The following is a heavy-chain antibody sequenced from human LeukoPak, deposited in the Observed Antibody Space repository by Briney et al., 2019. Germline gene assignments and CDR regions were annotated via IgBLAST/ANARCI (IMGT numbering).Heavy chain of an antibody. CDR3: ARDSSPTLRGSSGSSPILY. D-gene: IGHD6-19*01. CDR1: GFTFSSYW. CDR2: IKQDGSEK. V-gene: IGHV3-7*01. J-gene: IGHJ4*02. Sequence: GGSLRLSCAASGFTFSSYWMSWVRQAPGKGLEWVANIKQDGSEKYYVDSVKGRFTISRDNAKNSLYLQMNSLRAEDTAVYYCARDSSPTLRGSSGSSPILYWGQGTLVTVSS.